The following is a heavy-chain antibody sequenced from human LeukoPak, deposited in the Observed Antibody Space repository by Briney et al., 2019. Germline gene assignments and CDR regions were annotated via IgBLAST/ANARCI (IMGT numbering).Heavy chain of an antibody. Sequence: PRASVKVSCKASGHTFARYGVSWVRQAPGQGLEWMGWISASNGNTQSAQKFQGRVMMTTDTSSSTSYMELRSLRSDDTAVYYCAEGSSYGDAYDVWGQGTMVTVSS. V-gene: IGHV1-18*04. CDR3: AEGSSYGDAYDV. CDR2: ISASNGNT. D-gene: IGHD2-21*01. J-gene: IGHJ3*01. CDR1: GHTFARYG.